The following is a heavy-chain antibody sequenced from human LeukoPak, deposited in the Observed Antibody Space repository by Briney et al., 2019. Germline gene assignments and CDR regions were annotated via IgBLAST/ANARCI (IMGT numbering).Heavy chain of an antibody. V-gene: IGHV1-2*02. J-gene: IGHJ5*02. CDR2: INPNSGGT. D-gene: IGHD3-16*02. CDR3: ARSRRSITFGGVIVLAP. CDR1: GYTFTSYD. Sequence: ASVKVSCKASGYTFTSYDINWVRQATGQGLEWMGWINPNSGGTNYAQKFQGRVTMTRDTSISTAYMELSRLRSDDTAVYYCARSRRSITFGGVIVLAPWGQGTLVTVSS.